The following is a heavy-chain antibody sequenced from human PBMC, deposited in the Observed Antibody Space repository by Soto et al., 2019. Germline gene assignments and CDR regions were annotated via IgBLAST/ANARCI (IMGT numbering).Heavy chain of an antibody. J-gene: IGHJ4*02. V-gene: IGHV3-21*01. CDR1: GFTFSSYS. D-gene: IGHD3-10*01. Sequence: GGSLRLSCAASGFTFSSYSMNWVRQAPGKGLEWVSSISSSSSYIYYADSVKGRFTISRDNAKNSLYLQMNSLRAEDTAVYYCARGDMVRGGQPYWGQGTLVTVSS. CDR2: ISSSSSYI. CDR3: ARGDMVRGGQPY.